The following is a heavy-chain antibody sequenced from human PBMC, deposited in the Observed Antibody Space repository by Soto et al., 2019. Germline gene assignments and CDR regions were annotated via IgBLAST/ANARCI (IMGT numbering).Heavy chain of an antibody. Sequence: GGSLRLSCAASGFTFSSYAMHWVRQAPGKGLEWVAVISYDGSNKYYADSVKGRFTISRDNSKNTLYLQMNSLRAEDTAVYYCARGLPDNSGSNPGGAFDIWGQGTMVTVSS. CDR2: ISYDGSNK. D-gene: IGHD1-26*01. CDR1: GFTFSSYA. CDR3: ARGLPDNSGSNPGGAFDI. J-gene: IGHJ3*02. V-gene: IGHV3-30-3*01.